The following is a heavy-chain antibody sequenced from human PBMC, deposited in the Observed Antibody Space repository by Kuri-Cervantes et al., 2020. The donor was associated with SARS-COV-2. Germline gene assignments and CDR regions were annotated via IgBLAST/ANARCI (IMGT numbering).Heavy chain of an antibody. V-gene: IGHV1-46*01. CDR1: GYTFTSYY. CDR2: INPSGGST. J-gene: IGHJ4*02. Sequence: ASEPVSYKASGYTFTSYYMHWVRQAPGQGLEWMGIINPSGGSTRYAQKFQGRVTMTRDTSTSTVYMELSSLRSEDTAVYFCGLLRFFDWLSPFDFWGQGTLVTVSS. CDR3: GLLRFFDWLSPFDF. D-gene: IGHD3-9*01.